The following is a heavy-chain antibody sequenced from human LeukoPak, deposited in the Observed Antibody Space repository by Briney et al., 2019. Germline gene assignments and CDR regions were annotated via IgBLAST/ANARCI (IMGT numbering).Heavy chain of an antibody. CDR1: GYTFTSYG. D-gene: IGHD1-26*01. V-gene: IGHV1-18*01. J-gene: IGHJ3*02. CDR2: ISAYNGNT. Sequence: ASVKVSCKASGYTFTSYGISWVRQAPGQGLEWMGWISAYNGNTNYAQKLQGGVTMTTDTSTNTAYMELRSLRSDDTAFYYCARYIVSYPHDAFDIWGQGTMVTVSS. CDR3: ARYIVSYPHDAFDI.